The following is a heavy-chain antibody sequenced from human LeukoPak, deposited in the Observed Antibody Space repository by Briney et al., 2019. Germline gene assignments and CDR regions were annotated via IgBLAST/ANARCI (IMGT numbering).Heavy chain of an antibody. V-gene: IGHV4-30-4*08. CDR1: GGSISSSSYY. CDR2: IYYSGST. CDR3: ARDQGYYDSSGYVDDY. Sequence: SETLSLTCTVSGGSISSSSYYWGWIRQPPGKGLEWIGYIYYSGSTYYNPSLKSRVTISVDTSKNQFSLKLSSVTAADTAVYYCARDQGYYDSSGYVDDYWGQGTLVTVSS. J-gene: IGHJ4*02. D-gene: IGHD3-22*01.